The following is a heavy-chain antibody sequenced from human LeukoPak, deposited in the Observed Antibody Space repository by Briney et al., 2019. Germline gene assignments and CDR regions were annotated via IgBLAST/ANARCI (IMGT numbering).Heavy chain of an antibody. Sequence: PGGSLRLSCAASGFTFSDYYMSWIRQAPGKGLEWVSYISSSSSYTNYADSVKGRFTISRDNAKNSLYLQMNSLRAEDAAVYYCARVRYSSGWYHAFDIWGQGTMVTVSS. J-gene: IGHJ3*02. V-gene: IGHV3-11*06. CDR1: GFTFSDYY. CDR2: ISSSSSYT. CDR3: ARVRYSSGWYHAFDI. D-gene: IGHD6-19*01.